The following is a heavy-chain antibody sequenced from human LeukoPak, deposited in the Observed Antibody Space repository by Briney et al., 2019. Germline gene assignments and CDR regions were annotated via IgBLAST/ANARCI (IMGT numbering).Heavy chain of an antibody. CDR3: ARDRQLTTPYYFDY. D-gene: IGHD6-6*01. CDR2: ISSTSSI. J-gene: IGHJ4*02. CDR1: GFTFSSYS. Sequence: GGSLRLSCAASGFTFSSYSLNWVRQAPGKGLEWVSYISSTSSIYYADSVKGRFTISRDNAKNSLYLQMNSLRAEDTAVYYCARDRQLTTPYYFDYWGQGTLVTVSS. V-gene: IGHV3-48*04.